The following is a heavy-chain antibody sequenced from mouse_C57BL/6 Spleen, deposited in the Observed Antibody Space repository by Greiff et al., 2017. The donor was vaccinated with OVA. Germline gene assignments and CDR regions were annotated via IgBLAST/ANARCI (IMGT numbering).Heavy chain of an antibody. Sequence: VQLQQPGAELVKPGASVKLSCKASGYTFTSYWMHWVKQRPGQGLEWIGMIHTNSGSTNYNEKFKSKATLTVDKSSSTAYMQLSSLTSEDSAVYYCARGDGYYEGGAMDYWGQGTSVTVSS. CDR2: IHTNSGST. J-gene: IGHJ4*01. CDR1: GYTFTSYW. CDR3: ARGDGYYEGGAMDY. D-gene: IGHD2-3*01. V-gene: IGHV1-64*01.